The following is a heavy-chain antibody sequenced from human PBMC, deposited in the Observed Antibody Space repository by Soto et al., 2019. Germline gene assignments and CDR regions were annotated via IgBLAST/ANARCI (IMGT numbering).Heavy chain of an antibody. CDR3: IRLSTMIRGINYESFYS. V-gene: IGHV1-46*03. D-gene: IGHD3-10*01. CDR2: INPSGGRT. Sequence: SVEVARTASGYTLFNSYMHWLLKTPGQGLEWVGVINPSGGRTSYAQRFQGRVNMTRDTSTSTIYMELSGLRSEDTAVYYCIRLSTMIRGINYESFYSYGQGTLVTISS. CDR1: GYTLFNSY. J-gene: IGHJ3*02.